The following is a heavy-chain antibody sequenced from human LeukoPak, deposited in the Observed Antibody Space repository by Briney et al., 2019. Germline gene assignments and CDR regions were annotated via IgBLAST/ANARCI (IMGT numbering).Heavy chain of an antibody. J-gene: IGHJ4*02. Sequence: GGSLRLSCAASGFTFSSYAMSWVRQAPGKGLEWVSAISGSGGSTYYADSVKGRFTISTDNSKNTLYLQMNSLRAEDTAVYYCAKSKGSGYDWDYWGQGTLVTACS. CDR1: GFTFSSYA. V-gene: IGHV3-23*01. CDR3: AKSKGSGYDWDY. CDR2: ISGSGGST. D-gene: IGHD5-12*01.